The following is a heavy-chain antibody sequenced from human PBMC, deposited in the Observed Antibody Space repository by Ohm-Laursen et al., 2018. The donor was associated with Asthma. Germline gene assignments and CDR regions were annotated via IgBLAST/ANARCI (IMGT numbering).Heavy chain of an antibody. CDR2: ISYDGSNK. V-gene: IGHV3-30*03. Sequence: SLRLSCAASGFTFSSYGMHWVRQAPGKGLEWVAVISYDGSNKYYADSVKGRFTISRDNSKNTLYLQMNSLRAEDTAVYYCARDLAVDTAMVGDYWGQGTLVTVSS. J-gene: IGHJ4*02. CDR1: GFTFSSYG. CDR3: ARDLAVDTAMVGDY. D-gene: IGHD5-18*01.